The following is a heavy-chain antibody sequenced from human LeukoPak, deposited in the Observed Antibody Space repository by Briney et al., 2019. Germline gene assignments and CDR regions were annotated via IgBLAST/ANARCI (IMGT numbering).Heavy chain of an antibody. J-gene: IGHJ4*02. CDR3: ARVSRWLVADY. CDR2: ISSSSSTI. CDR1: GFTFSNAW. Sequence: GGSLRLSCAASGFTFSNAWMSWVRQAPGKGLEWVSYISSSSSTIYYADSVKGRFTISRDNAKNSLYLQMNSLRAEDTAVYYCARVSRWLVADYWGQGTLVTVSS. V-gene: IGHV3-48*04. D-gene: IGHD6-19*01.